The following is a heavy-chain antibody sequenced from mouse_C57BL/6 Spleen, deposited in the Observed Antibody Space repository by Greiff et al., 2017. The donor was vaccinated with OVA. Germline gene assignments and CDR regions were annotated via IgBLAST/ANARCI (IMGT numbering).Heavy chain of an antibody. CDR3: ARHFGSSYAMDY. D-gene: IGHD1-1*01. CDR1: GFTFSDYG. CDR2: ISNLAYSI. J-gene: IGHJ4*01. V-gene: IGHV5-15*01. Sequence: EVKLVESGGGLVQPGGSLKLSCAASGFTFSDYGMAWVRQAPRKGPEWVAFISNLAYSIYYADTVTGRFTISRENAKNTLYLEMSSLRSEDTAMYYCARHFGSSYAMDYWGQGTSVTVSS.